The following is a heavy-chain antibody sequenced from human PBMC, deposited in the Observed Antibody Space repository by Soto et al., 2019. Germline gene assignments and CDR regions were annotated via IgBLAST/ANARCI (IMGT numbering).Heavy chain of an antibody. J-gene: IGHJ2*01. Sequence: QVQLQESGPGLVKPSQTLSLTCTVSGGSISSGGYYWSWIRQHPGKGLEWIGYIYYSGSTYYNPSLKSRVTLPVDSSKNQFSLKRSSVTAADTAVYYCARQWPTDWYFDLWGRGTLVTVSS. CDR3: ARQWPTDWYFDL. CDR1: GGSISSGGYY. D-gene: IGHD6-19*01. V-gene: IGHV4-31*03. CDR2: IYYSGST.